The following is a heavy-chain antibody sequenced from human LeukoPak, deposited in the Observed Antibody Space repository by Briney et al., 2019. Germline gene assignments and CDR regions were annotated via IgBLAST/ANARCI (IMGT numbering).Heavy chain of an antibody. D-gene: IGHD3-10*01. CDR1: GGSFSGYY. J-gene: IGHJ4*02. CDR3: ARAGYGSGSPNALLDY. V-gene: IGHV4-34*01. CDR2: ISQSGST. Sequence: SETLSLTCAVYGGSFSGYYWSWIRQPPGKGLEWIGEISQSGSTNYNPSLKSRVTISVDTSKNQFSLKLSSVTAADTAVYYCARAGYGSGSPNALLDYWGQGTLVTVSS.